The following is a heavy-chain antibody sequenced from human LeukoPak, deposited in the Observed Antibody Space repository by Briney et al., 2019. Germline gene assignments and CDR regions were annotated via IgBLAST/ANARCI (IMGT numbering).Heavy chain of an antibody. J-gene: IGHJ4*02. D-gene: IGHD1-1*01. CDR3: ARHWYFDY. Sequence: GGSLRLSCAASGFTFSIYWMSWVRQAPGKGLEWVANIKQDGSEKYYVDSVKGRFTISRDNAKNPLYLQMNSLRAEDTAVYYCARHWYFDYWGQGTLVTVSS. V-gene: IGHV3-7*01. CDR1: GFTFSIYW. CDR2: IKQDGSEK.